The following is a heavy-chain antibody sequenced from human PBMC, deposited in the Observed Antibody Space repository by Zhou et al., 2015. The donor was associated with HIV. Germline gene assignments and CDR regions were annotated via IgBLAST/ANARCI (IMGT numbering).Heavy chain of an antibody. CDR2: INPNTGTT. CDR3: CLFPYYYDSSGPGY. V-gene: IGHV1-2*02. CDR1: GYTFTAHY. D-gene: IGHD3-22*01. Sequence: QVQLVQSGAEVKKPGASVRVSCKASGYTFTAHYIHWVRQAPGPGLEWMGWINPNTGTTKYAQKFQGRVTMTRVTSINTAYMELSSLRSDDTAVYYCCLFPYYYDSSGPGYWGQGTLVTVSS. J-gene: IGHJ4*02.